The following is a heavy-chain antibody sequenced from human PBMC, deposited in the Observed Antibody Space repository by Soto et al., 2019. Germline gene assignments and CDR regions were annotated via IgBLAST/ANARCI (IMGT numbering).Heavy chain of an antibody. CDR2: IYYSGST. D-gene: IGHD4-17*01. Sequence: SETLSLTCTVSGVSISSYYWSWIRQPPGKGLEWIGYIYYSGSTNYNPSLKSRVTISVDTSKNQFSLKLSSVTAADTAVYYCASSDYGDPNGHFDIWGQGTMVTVSS. V-gene: IGHV4-59*01. CDR1: GVSISSYY. CDR3: ASSDYGDPNGHFDI. J-gene: IGHJ3*02.